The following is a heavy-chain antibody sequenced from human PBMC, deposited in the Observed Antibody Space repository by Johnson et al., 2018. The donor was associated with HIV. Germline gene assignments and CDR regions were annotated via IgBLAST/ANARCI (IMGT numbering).Heavy chain of an antibody. CDR1: GFTFSNAW. Sequence: VQLVESGGGLVKPGRSLRLSCAASGFTFSNAWMSWVRQAPGKGLEWVGRIKSETDGGTTDYAAPVKDRFIISRDDSKDTLYLQMNSLKTEDTAVYYCATEAGIELWLIDAFDLWGQGTMVTVSS. D-gene: IGHD5-18*01. CDR3: ATEAGIELWLIDAFDL. CDR2: IKSETDGGTT. V-gene: IGHV3-15*01. J-gene: IGHJ3*01.